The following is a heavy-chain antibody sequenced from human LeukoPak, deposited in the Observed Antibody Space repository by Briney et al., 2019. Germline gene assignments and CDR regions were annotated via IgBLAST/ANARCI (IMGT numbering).Heavy chain of an antibody. CDR1: GFTFSSYW. CDR3: ARDLGYYGSGSYYKALGY. V-gene: IGHV3-74*01. D-gene: IGHD3-10*01. Sequence: GGSLRLSCAASGFTFSSYWMHWVRQAPGKGLVWVSRINTDGSRTNYADSVKGRFTISRDNAKNTLYLQMNSLRAEDTAVYYCARDLGYYGSGSYYKALGYWGQGTLVTVSS. J-gene: IGHJ4*02. CDR2: INTDGSRT.